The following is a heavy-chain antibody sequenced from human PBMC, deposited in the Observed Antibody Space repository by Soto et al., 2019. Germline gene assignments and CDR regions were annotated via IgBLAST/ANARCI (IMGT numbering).Heavy chain of an antibody. V-gene: IGHV3-15*07. J-gene: IGHJ4*02. D-gene: IGHD3-16*02. CDR3: TTDVWGSRRSDY. CDR2: IKSRPDGGTT. CDR1: GFGFTNAW. Sequence: EVQLVESGGGLVKPGDSVRLSCGASGFGFTNAWMNWVRQTPGKGLAWVGHIKSRPDGGTTDYAAALKGRFIISGDDSKNTLYMEVNSLKIEDTAIYYCTTDVWGSRRSDYWGQGTLVTVSS.